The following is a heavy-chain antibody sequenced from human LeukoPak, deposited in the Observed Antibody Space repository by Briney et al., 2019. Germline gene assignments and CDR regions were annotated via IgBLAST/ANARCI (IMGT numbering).Heavy chain of an antibody. V-gene: IGHV1-24*01. CDR1: GYNLNEIS. CDR3: AAAFPYYDS. Sequence: ASVKVSCKVSGYNLNEISMHWVRQAPGKGLEWVGGFDPEDGETIYAQKFQGRVTVTEDTSTDTAYMELSSLRSEDTAVYYCAAAFPYYDSWGQGTLVTVSS. CDR2: FDPEDGET. J-gene: IGHJ5*02. D-gene: IGHD5-12*01.